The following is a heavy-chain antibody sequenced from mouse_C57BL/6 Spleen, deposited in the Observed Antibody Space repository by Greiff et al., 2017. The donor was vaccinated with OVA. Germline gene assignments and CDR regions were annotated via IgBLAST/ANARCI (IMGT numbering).Heavy chain of an antibody. Sequence: VQLQQSGAELVRPGASVTLSCKASGYTFTDYEMHWVKQTPVHGLEWIGAIDPETGGTAYNQKFKGKAILTADKSSSTAYMELRSLTSEDSAVYYCTRFPLLGRLYFDYWGQGTTLTVSS. CDR1: GYTFTDYE. CDR3: TRFPLLGRLYFDY. V-gene: IGHV1-15*01. CDR2: IDPETGGT. D-gene: IGHD4-1*01. J-gene: IGHJ2*01.